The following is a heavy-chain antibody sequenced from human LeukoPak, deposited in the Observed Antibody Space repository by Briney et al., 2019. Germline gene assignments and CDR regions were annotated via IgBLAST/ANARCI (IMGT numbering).Heavy chain of an antibody. D-gene: IGHD3-22*01. CDR2: IYSGGST. Sequence: TGGSLRLSCAASGFTVSSNYLSWVRQAPGKGLEWVSVIYSGGSTYYADSVKGRFTISRDNSKNTLYLQMNSLRAEDTAVYYCARVPWDYYDSSGPNYYGMDVWGQGTTVTVSS. V-gene: IGHV3-66*01. CDR1: GFTVSSNY. J-gene: IGHJ6*02. CDR3: ARVPWDYYDSSGPNYYGMDV.